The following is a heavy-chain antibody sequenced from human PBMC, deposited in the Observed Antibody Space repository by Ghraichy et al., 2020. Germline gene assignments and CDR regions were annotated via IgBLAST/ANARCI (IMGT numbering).Heavy chain of an antibody. CDR3: ARGSRASSFLGSQYGMDV. D-gene: IGHD6-13*01. CDR1: GGSISSYY. J-gene: IGHJ6*02. CDR2: IYTSGST. Sequence: SETLSLTCTVSGGSISSYYWSWIRQPAGKGLEWIGRIYTSGSTNYNPSLKSRVTMSVDTSKNQFSLKLSSVTAADTAVYYCARGSRASSFLGSQYGMDVWGQGTTVTVSS. V-gene: IGHV4-4*07.